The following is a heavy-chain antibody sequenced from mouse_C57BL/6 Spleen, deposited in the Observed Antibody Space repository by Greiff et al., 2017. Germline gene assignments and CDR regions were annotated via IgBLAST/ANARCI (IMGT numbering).Heavy chain of an antibody. V-gene: IGHV14-4*01. CDR1: GFNIKDDY. J-gene: IGHJ3*01. CDR2: IDPENGDT. D-gene: IGHD2-1*01. CDR3: TTRNPFAY. Sequence: VHVKQSGAELVRPGASVKLSCTASGFNIKDDYLHWVKQRPEQGLEWIGWIDPENGDTEYASKFQGKATITADTSSNTAYLQLSSLTSEDTAVYYCTTRNPFAYGGQGTLVTVSA.